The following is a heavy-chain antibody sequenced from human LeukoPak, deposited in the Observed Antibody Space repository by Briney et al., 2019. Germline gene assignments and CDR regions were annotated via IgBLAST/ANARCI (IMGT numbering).Heavy chain of an antibody. CDR2: INEDGSST. Sequence: AGTLRLSCTASGYTFSSYWMHWVRQGPGKGLVWVSRINEDGSSTSYAESVRCRFTISRDNAKNALYLQMNSLRAEDAAVYYCTRDTFGARDSGGQGTLVTVSS. V-gene: IGHV3-74*01. J-gene: IGHJ4*02. D-gene: IGHD2-21*02. CDR1: GYTFSSYW. CDR3: TRDTFGARDS.